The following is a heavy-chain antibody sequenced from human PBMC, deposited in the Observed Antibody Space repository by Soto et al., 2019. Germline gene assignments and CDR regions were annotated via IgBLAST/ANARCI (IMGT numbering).Heavy chain of an antibody. CDR3: ARGSGLYYFDN. Sequence: QVQFVQSGAEVKKPGASVKVSCKASGYTFTSYAMHWVRQAPGQRLEWMGWINAGNGNTKYPQKFQGRVTITRDTAASTAYMELSSLISEDTAVYYCARGSGLYYFDNWGQGTLVTVSS. J-gene: IGHJ4*02. CDR2: INAGNGNT. CDR1: GYTFTSYA. D-gene: IGHD3-10*01. V-gene: IGHV1-3*01.